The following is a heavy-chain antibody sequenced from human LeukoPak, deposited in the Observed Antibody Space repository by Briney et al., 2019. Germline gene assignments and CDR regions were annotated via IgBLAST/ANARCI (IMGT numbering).Heavy chain of an antibody. CDR1: GYTSTGYY. V-gene: IGHV1-69*13. CDR2: IIPIFGTA. Sequence: SVKVSCKASGYTSTGYYMHWVRQAPGQGLEWMGGIIPIFGTANYAQKFQGRVTITADESTSTAYMELSSLRSEDTAVYYCAREMAHGVAFDIWGQGTMVTVSS. CDR3: AREMAHGVAFDI. D-gene: IGHD5-24*01. J-gene: IGHJ3*02.